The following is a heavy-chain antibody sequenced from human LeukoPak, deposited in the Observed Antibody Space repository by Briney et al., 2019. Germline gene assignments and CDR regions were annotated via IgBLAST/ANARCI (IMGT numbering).Heavy chain of an antibody. CDR3: AELGITMIGGV. V-gene: IGHV3-48*03. D-gene: IGHD3-10*02. CDR2: ISSSGSTI. J-gene: IGHJ6*04. CDR1: GFTFSSYE. Sequence: GGSLRLSCASTGFTFSSYEMNWVRKAPGKGLEWVSYISSSGSTIYYADSVKGRFTISRDNAKNSLYLQMNSLRAEDTAVYYCAELGITMIGGVWGKGTTVTISS.